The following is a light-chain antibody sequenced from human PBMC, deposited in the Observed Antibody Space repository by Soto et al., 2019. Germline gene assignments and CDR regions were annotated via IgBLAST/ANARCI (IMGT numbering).Light chain of an antibody. CDR1: SSNIGGNY. Sequence: QSVLTQPPSTSGTPGQRVTIPCFGSSSNIGGNYVFWYQHLPGTAPKLLIYRNNQRPSGVPDRFSGSKSGTSASLAISGLRAVDEADYYCATWDASLSGNIIFGGGTQLTVL. V-gene: IGLV1-47*01. J-gene: IGLJ7*01. CDR3: ATWDASLSGNII. CDR2: RNN.